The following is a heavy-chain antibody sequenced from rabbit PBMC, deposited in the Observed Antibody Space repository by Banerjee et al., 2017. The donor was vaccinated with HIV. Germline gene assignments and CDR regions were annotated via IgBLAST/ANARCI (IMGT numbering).Heavy chain of an antibody. CDR2: INTNSGNA. CDR1: GFTISSYH. V-gene: IGHV1S40*01. Sequence: QSLEESGGDLVTPGGTLTLTCTASGFTISSYHMCWVRQAQGKGMEWIACINTNSGNAVYASCAKGRFTINKTSSTTVTLQMTSLTAADTATNFCARDLTDVIGWNFTYWGPGTLVTVS. J-gene: IGHJ6*01. D-gene: IGHD1-1*01. CDR3: ARDLTDVIGWNFTY.